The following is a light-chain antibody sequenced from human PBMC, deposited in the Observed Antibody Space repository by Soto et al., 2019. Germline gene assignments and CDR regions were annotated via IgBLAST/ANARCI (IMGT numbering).Light chain of an antibody. CDR2: KAS. J-gene: IGKJ1*01. CDR3: QQYNSYPWT. V-gene: IGKV1-5*03. Sequence: DIQMTQSPSTLSASVGDRVTITCRASESISTWLAWYQQKPGKAPNLLIYKASSLESGVPSRFSGSGSGTEFTLTISSPQPDDFATYYCQQYNSYPWTFGQGTKVDIK. CDR1: ESISTW.